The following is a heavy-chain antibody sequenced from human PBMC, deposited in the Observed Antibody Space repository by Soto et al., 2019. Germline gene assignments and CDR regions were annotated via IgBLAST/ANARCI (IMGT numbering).Heavy chain of an antibody. CDR3: ARRYDFWSGYYDY. J-gene: IGHJ4*02. V-gene: IGHV4-39*01. D-gene: IGHD3-3*01. CDR2: IYYSGST. Sequence: SETLSLTCTVSGGSISSSSYYWGWIRQPPGKGLEWIGSIYYSGSTYYNPSLKSRVTISVDTSKNQFSLKLSSVTAADTAVYYCARRYDFWSGYYDYWGQGTLVTVSS. CDR1: GGSISSSSYY.